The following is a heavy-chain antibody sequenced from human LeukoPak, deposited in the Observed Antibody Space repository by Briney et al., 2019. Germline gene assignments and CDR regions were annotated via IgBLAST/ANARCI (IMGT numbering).Heavy chain of an antibody. V-gene: IGHV1-69*05. CDR2: IILIFGTA. J-gene: IGHJ4*02. Sequence: SVKVSCKASGGTFSSYAISWVRQAPGQGLEWMGGIILIFGTANYAQKFQGRVTITTDESTSTAYMELSSLRSEDTAVYYCARSARFDSSGFYELYYFDYWGQGTLVTVSS. CDR1: GGTFSSYA. D-gene: IGHD3-22*01. CDR3: ARSARFDSSGFYELYYFDY.